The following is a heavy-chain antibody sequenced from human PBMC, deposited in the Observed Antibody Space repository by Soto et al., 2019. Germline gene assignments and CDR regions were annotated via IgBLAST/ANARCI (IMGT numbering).Heavy chain of an antibody. V-gene: IGHV3-43*01. J-gene: IGHJ4*02. CDR3: AKVAYYYHSSGYYLDY. D-gene: IGHD3-22*01. CDR1: GFTFDDYT. Sequence: EVQLVESGGVVVQPGGSLRLSCAASGFTFDDYTMHWVRQAPGKGLEWVSLISWDGGSTYYADSVKGRFTISRDNSKNSLYLQMNSLRTEDTALYYCAKVAYYYHSSGYYLDYWGQGTLVNVSS. CDR2: ISWDGGST.